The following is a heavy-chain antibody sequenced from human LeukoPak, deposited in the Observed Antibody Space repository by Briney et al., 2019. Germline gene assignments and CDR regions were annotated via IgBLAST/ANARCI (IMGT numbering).Heavy chain of an antibody. D-gene: IGHD3-3*01. J-gene: IGHJ4*02. CDR3: ARQRDGFWSGQGYFDY. CDR1: GFTFSSYS. V-gene: IGHV3-48*01. CDR2: ISSSSSTI. Sequence: GGSLRPSCAASGFTFSSYSMNWVRQAPGKGLEWVSYISSSSSTIYYADSVKGRFTISRDNAKNSLYLQMNSLRAEDTAVYYCARQRDGFWSGQGYFDYWGQGTLVTVSS.